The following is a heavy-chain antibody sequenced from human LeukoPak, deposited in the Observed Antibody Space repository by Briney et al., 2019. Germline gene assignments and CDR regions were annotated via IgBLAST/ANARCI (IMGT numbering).Heavy chain of an antibody. Sequence: GASLRLSCAASGFTFSSYAMSWVRQAPGKGLQWVSATRGNGDTIYYADSVKGRFTISRDNSKNTLYLQMNSLRAEDTAVYYCAKVQEMATILPQFHYWGQGTLVTVSS. V-gene: IGHV3-23*01. CDR1: GFTFSSYA. D-gene: IGHD5-24*01. J-gene: IGHJ4*02. CDR3: AKVQEMATILPQFHY. CDR2: TRGNGDTI.